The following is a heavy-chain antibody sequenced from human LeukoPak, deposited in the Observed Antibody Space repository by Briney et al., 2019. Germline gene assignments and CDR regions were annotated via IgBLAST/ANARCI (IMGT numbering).Heavy chain of an antibody. V-gene: IGHV1-2*04. CDR2: INPNSGGT. Sequence: ASVKVSCKASGYTFTGYYMHWVRQAPGQGLEWMGWINPNSGGTNYAQKFQGWVTMTRDMSISTAYMELSRLRSDDTAVYYCARGSRNYYDSSGYGDYWGQGTLVTVSS. CDR3: ARGSRNYYDSSGYGDY. D-gene: IGHD3-22*01. J-gene: IGHJ4*02. CDR1: GYTFTGYY.